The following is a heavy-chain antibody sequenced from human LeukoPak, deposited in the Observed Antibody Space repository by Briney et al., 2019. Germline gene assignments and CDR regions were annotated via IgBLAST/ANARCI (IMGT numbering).Heavy chain of an antibody. V-gene: IGHV5-51*01. D-gene: IGHD7-27*01. CDR1: RNSFTTYW. CDR3: ARGPHSWGFFDY. Sequence: GESLKISCKGSRNSFTTYWIAWVRQMPGKGLEWTGIIYPGDSDTRYSPSFQGQVTISADKSISTAYLQWSSLKASDTAMYYCARGPHSWGFFDYWGQGTLVTVSS. J-gene: IGHJ4*02. CDR2: IYPGDSDT.